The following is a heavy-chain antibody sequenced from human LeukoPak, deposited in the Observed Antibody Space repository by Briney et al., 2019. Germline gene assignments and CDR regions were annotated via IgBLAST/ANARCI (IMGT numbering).Heavy chain of an antibody. CDR1: GFTLSSYG. J-gene: IGHJ4*02. Sequence: RPGGSLRLSCAASGFTLSSYGMHWVRQAPGKGPEWVAFIRYDGSNKYYADSVKGRFTISRDNSKNTLYLQMNSLRAEDTAVYYCAKPAAGYSSGWYDGPYHFDYWGQGTLVTVSS. V-gene: IGHV3-30*02. D-gene: IGHD6-19*01. CDR2: IRYDGSNK. CDR3: AKPAAGYSSGWYDGPYHFDY.